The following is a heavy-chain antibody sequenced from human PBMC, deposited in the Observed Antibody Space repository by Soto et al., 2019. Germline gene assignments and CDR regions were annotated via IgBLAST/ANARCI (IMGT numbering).Heavy chain of an antibody. D-gene: IGHD3-3*01. J-gene: IGHJ4*02. CDR2: IYWDDDK. CDR3: AHRVLRTVFGLVTMTAIYFDF. V-gene: IGHV2-5*02. Sequence: QITLNESGPTVVRPTETLTLTCRFSGFSLTTSGVGVGWIRQSPGKAPEWLALIYWDDDKRYSASLKSRLTITKYISKNQVVLTVSDLDPTDSATYYCAHRVLRTVFGLVTMTAIYFDFWGQGTPVAVS. CDR1: GFSLTTSGVG.